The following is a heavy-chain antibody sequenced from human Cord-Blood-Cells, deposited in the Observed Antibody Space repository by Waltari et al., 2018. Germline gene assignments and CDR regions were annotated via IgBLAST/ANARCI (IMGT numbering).Heavy chain of an antibody. Sequence: EVQLLESGGGLVQPGGSLRLSCEASGFTFSCHAMSCVRQAPGKGLEWVPAISGSGGSTYYADSVKGRFTISRDNSKNTLYLQMNSLRAEDTAVYYCAKDQSSCGQGSSSCWGQGTLVTVSS. CDR3: AKDQSSCGQGSSSC. CDR2: ISGSGGST. D-gene: IGHD6-6*01. J-gene: IGHJ4*02. V-gene: IGHV3-23*01. CDR1: GFTFSCHA.